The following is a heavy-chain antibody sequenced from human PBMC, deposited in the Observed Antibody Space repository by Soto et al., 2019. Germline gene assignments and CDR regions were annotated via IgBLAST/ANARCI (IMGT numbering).Heavy chain of an antibody. CDR2: VYQSGDT. CDR3: ARVKNWAEFDY. J-gene: IGHJ4*02. CDR1: GGSMSDYF. D-gene: IGHD7-27*01. Sequence: QVQLQESGPGLVKTSETLSLTCTVSGGSMSDYFWTWIRQPPGKGLEWIGYVYQSGDTNYNPSLKSRVTMSMDASENQFSLTLTSVTAADTALYYCARVKNWAEFDYWGQGALVTVSP. V-gene: IGHV4-59*01.